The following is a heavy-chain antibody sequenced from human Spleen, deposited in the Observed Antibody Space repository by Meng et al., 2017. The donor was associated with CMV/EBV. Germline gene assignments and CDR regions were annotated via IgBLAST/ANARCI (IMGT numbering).Heavy chain of an antibody. V-gene: IGHV3-7*03. J-gene: IGHJ4*02. CDR1: GFTFRFYW. CDR2: INQDGSEK. CDR3: AKHKSQFYYDSSGRYFDY. Sequence: GESLKISCAASGFTFRFYWMTWVRQAPGKGLEWVATINQDGSEKYYADSVKGRFTISRDNAKNSLYLQMNSLSTEDTAMYYCAKHKSQFYYDSSGRYFDYWGQGTLVTVSS. D-gene: IGHD3-22*01.